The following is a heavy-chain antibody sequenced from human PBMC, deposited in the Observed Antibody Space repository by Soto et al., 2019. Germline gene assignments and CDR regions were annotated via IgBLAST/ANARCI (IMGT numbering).Heavy chain of an antibody. Sequence: SCQASVGTFRSNDVTWVRPAPAKGLEWVSLLYTGGKTDYAASVKGRFSLSRDNVKNIVLLQMNSLRVEDTAAYYCARAGWFGAYGMDVWGQGTTFTVSS. J-gene: IGHJ6*02. CDR1: VGTFRSND. D-gene: IGHD3-10*01. CDR2: LYTGGKT. V-gene: IGHV3-53*01. CDR3: ARAGWFGAYGMDV.